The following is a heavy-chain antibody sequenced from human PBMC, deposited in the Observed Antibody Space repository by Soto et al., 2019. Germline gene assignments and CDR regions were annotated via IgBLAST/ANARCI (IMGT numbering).Heavy chain of an antibody. CDR1: GFTFSSYA. CDR2: ISGSGGST. V-gene: IGHV3-23*01. Sequence: AGGSLRLSCAASGFTFSSYAMSWVRQAPGKGLEWVSAISGSGGSTYYADSVKGRFTISRDNSKNTLYLQMNSLRAEDTAVYYCAKQTSSWYGANSDYWGQGTLVTVSS. D-gene: IGHD6-13*01. J-gene: IGHJ4*02. CDR3: AKQTSSWYGANSDY.